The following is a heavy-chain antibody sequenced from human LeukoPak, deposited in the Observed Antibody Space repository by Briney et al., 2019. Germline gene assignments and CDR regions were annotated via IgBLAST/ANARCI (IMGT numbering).Heavy chain of an antibody. D-gene: IGHD4-23*01. J-gene: IGHJ4*02. Sequence: GGSLRLSCAASGFTFSNAWMSWVRQAPGKGLEWVGRIKSKTDGGTTDCAEAVKGRFTISRDDSENTLYLQMNSLKTEDTAVYHCTTDIRWEQRPSDYWGQGTLVTVSS. CDR3: TTDIRWEQRPSDY. V-gene: IGHV3-15*01. CDR2: IKSKTDGGTT. CDR1: GFTFSNAW.